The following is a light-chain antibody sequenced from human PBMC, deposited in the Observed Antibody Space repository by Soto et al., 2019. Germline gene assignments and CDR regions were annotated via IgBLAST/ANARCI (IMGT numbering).Light chain of an antibody. CDR2: DVS. J-gene: IGLJ1*01. CDR1: SSDVGGYNY. V-gene: IGLV2-14*03. Sequence: QSALTQPASVSGSPGQSITISCTGTSSDVGGYNYVSWYQHHPGKAPELLIYDVSIRPSGVSNRFSGSKSGHTASLTISGLQAEDEADYYCTSYASSSTYVFGTGTRSPS. CDR3: TSYASSSTYV.